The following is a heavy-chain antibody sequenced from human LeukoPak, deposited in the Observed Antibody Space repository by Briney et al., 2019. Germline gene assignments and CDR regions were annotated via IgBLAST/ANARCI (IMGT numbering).Heavy chain of an antibody. V-gene: IGHV3-48*01. D-gene: IGHD1-7*01. CDR1: GITFSSYS. CDR3: AREHGNYLRH. J-gene: IGHJ4*02. Sequence: GGSLRRSCAASGITFSSYSMNWVRQAPGKGLEWVSYISTSGSTLHYADSVKGRFTVSRDNANNSLYLQMNSLRAEDTAVYYCAREHGNYLRHWGQGTLVTVSS. CDR2: ISTSGSTL.